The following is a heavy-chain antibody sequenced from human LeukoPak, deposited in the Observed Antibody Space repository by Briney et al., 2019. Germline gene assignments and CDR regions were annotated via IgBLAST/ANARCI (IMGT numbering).Heavy chain of an antibody. CDR2: IYYSGST. D-gene: IGHD2-2*01. CDR3: ARHLYCSSTSCPNWFDP. CDR1: GGSISSSSYY. V-gene: IGHV4-39*01. Sequence: SETLSLTCTVSGGSISSSSYYWGWLRQPPGQGLEWIGRIYYSGSTYYNPSLKSRVTISVDTSKNQFSLKLSSVTAADTAVYYCARHLYCSSTSCPNWFDPWGQGTLVTVSS. J-gene: IGHJ5*02.